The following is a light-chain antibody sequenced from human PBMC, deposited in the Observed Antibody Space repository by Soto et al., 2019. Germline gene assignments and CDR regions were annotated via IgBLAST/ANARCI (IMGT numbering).Light chain of an antibody. J-gene: IGKJ5*01. CDR3: QRYGSSEII. Sequence: EIVLTQSPVTLSVSPGERVTLSFRASQRLSSNLAWYQQRPGQAPRLLIYGASIRATDIPARFSGSGSGTDFTLTISRLEPEDFAVFYCQRYGSSEIIFGQGTRLEIK. CDR2: GAS. V-gene: IGKV3-20*01. CDR1: QRLSSN.